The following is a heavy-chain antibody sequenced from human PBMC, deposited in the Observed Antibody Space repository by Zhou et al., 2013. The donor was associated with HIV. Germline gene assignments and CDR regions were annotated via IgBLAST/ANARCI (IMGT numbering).Heavy chain of an antibody. J-gene: IGHJ5*02. CDR1: GYTFTSYY. CDR3: ARGGGSGYYIQHNWFDP. CDR2: INPSGGST. Sequence: QVQLVQSGAEVKKPGASVKVSCKASGYTFTSYYMHWVRQAPGQGLEWMGIINPSGGSTSYAQKFQGRVTMTRDTSTSTVYMELSSLRSEDTAVYYCARGGGSGYYIQHNWFDPWGQGTLVTVSS. D-gene: IGHD3-22*01. V-gene: IGHV1-46*01.